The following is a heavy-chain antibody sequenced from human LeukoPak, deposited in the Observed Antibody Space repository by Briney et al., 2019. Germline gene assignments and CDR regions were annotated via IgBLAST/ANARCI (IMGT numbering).Heavy chain of an antibody. Sequence: GGSLRLSCAASGFTFSIYSMNWVRQAPGKGLEWVSYISSTSNTIYYADSVKGRFTISRDSAKTSLYLQINNLRAEDTALYYCAKAHDYGDYAGFDYWGQGTLVSVSS. CDR3: AKAHDYGDYAGFDY. J-gene: IGHJ4*02. D-gene: IGHD4-17*01. CDR2: ISSTSNTI. CDR1: GFTFSIYS. V-gene: IGHV3-48*04.